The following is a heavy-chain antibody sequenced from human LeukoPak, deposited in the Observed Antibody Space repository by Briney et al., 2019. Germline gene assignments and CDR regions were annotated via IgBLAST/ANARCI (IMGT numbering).Heavy chain of an antibody. CDR1: GYTFTSYG. Sequence: GASVKVSCKASGYTFTSYGISWVRQAPGQGLEWMGWINTNTGNPTYAQGFTGRFVFSLDTSVSTAYLQISSLKAEDTAVYYCARAEKQHPLEITMVRGVILHYYYYYMDVWGKGTTVTVSS. V-gene: IGHV7-4-1*02. D-gene: IGHD3-10*01. J-gene: IGHJ6*03. CDR3: ARAEKQHPLEITMVRGVILHYYYYYMDV. CDR2: INTNTGNP.